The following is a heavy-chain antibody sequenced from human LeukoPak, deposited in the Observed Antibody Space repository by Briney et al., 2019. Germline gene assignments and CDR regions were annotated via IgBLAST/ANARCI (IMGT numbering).Heavy chain of an antibody. Sequence: SVKVSCKASGGTFSSYAISWVRQAPGQGLEWMGGIIPIFGTANYAQKFQGRVTITTDVSTSTAYMELSSLRSEDTAVYYCARSDIVVVPAAPGRAFDIWGQGTMVTVSS. CDR3: ARSDIVVVPAAPGRAFDI. D-gene: IGHD2-2*01. CDR1: GGTFSSYA. V-gene: IGHV1-69*05. CDR2: IIPIFGTA. J-gene: IGHJ3*02.